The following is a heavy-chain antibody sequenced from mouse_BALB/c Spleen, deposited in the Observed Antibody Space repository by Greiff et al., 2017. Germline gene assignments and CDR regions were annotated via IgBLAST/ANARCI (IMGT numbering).Heavy chain of an antibody. V-gene: IGHV7-3*02. D-gene: IGHD2-1*01. Sequence: EVKLMESGGGLVQPGGSLRLSCATSGFTFTDYYMSWDRQPPGKALEWLGFIRNKANGYTTEYSASVKGRFTISRDNSQSILYLQMNTLRAEDSATYYCARDIGNYVRFAYWGQGTLVTVSA. CDR1: GFTFTDYY. CDR3: ARDIGNYVRFAY. J-gene: IGHJ3*01. CDR2: IRNKANGYTT.